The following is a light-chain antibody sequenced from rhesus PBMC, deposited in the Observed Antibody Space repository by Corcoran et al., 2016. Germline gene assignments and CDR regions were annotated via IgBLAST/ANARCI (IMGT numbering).Light chain of an antibody. CDR1: QSVSSK. CDR3: QETSNLFT. J-gene: IGKJ3*01. Sequence: PGETATISCRTSQSVSSKLAWYQQKPGQAPRLLIYGASSRATGIPDRFSGSGSVTDFTLTISSLEPEDFAVYYCQETSNLFTFGPGTKLDIK. CDR2: GAS. V-gene: IGKV3-31*02.